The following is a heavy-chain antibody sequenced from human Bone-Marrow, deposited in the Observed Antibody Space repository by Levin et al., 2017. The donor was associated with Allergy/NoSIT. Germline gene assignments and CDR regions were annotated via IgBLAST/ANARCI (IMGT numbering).Heavy chain of an antibody. J-gene: IGHJ4*02. CDR2: LFWDDDR. V-gene: IGHV2-5*02. D-gene: IGHD5-24*01. Sequence: SGPTLVKPTQTLTLTCTFSGFSLSTSGVGVAWIRQPPGKALEWLAILFWDDDRRYRAHLKSRLTITRDTSKNQVVLTMTDMEPEDTGTYYCAHRRGRGISGWNYVDYWGQGALVTVSS. CDR1: GFSLSTSGVG. CDR3: AHRRGRGISGWNYVDY.